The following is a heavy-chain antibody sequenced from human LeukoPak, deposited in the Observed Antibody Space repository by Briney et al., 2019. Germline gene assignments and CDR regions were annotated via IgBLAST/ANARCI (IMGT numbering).Heavy chain of an antibody. J-gene: IGHJ6*04. Sequence: GGSLRLSCAASGFTFSSYEMNWVRQAPGKGLEWVSYISSSGSTIYYADSVKGRFTISRDNAKNSLYLQMNSLRAEDTAVYYCARDWSVRGVIGYYYYGMDVWGKETTVTVSS. D-gene: IGHD3-10*01. CDR1: GFTFSSYE. V-gene: IGHV3-48*03. CDR2: ISSSGSTI. CDR3: ARDWSVRGVIGYYYYGMDV.